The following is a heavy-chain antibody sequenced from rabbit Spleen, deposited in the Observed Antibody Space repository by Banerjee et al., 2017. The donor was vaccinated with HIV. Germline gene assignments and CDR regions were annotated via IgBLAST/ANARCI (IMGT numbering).Heavy chain of an antibody. D-gene: IGHD8-1*01. V-gene: IGHV1S28*01. J-gene: IGHJ3*01. Sequence: QSLEESGGGLVKPGGTLTLTCTVSGFSFSSYYMNWVRQAPGKGLEWIGYIDPVFGITYYANWVNGRFSISRENAQNTVFLQMTSLTAADTATYFCARDGAGGSYFALWGQGTLVTVS. CDR2: IDPVFGIT. CDR3: ARDGAGGSYFAL. CDR1: GFSFSSYY.